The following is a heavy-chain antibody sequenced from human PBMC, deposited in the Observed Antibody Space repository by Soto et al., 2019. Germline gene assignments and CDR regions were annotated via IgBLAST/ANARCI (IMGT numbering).Heavy chain of an antibody. Sequence: QEQLVESGGGVVQPGRSLRLSCAASGFTFSDYAMHWVRQAPGKGLEWVAVIWHDGSNKYYADSVKGRFTISRDNSKNTLYLQMHSLRADDTAVYYWTRPVLLVTTFDYWGQGILVTVSS. CDR2: IWHDGSNK. D-gene: IGHD4-17*01. CDR3: TRPVLLVTTFDY. J-gene: IGHJ4*02. CDR1: GFTFSDYA. V-gene: IGHV3-33*01.